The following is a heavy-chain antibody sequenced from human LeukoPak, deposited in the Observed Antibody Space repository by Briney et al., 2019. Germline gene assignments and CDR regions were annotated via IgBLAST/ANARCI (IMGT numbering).Heavy chain of an antibody. CDR2: MNPNSGNT. J-gene: IGHJ3*02. Sequence: ASVKVSCKASGYTFTSYDINWVRQATGQGLEWMGWMNPNSGNTNYAQKLQGRVTMTTDTSTSTAYMELRSLRSDDTAVYYCALQYDAFDIWGQGTMVTVSS. CDR1: GYTFTSYD. D-gene: IGHD5-24*01. CDR3: ALQYDAFDI. V-gene: IGHV1-18*01.